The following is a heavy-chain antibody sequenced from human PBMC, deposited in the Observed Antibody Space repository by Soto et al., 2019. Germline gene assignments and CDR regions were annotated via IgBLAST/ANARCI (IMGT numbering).Heavy chain of an antibody. D-gene: IGHD6-13*01. CDR3: ARDLYSSSWPTTFDY. V-gene: IGHV4-30-2*01. J-gene: IGHJ4*02. Sequence: TLSLTCAVSGGSISSGGYSWSWIRQPPGKGLEWIGYIYHSGSTYYNPSLKSRVTISVDRSKNQFSLKLSSVTAADTAVYYCARDLYSSSWPTTFDYWGQGTLVTVSS. CDR2: IYHSGST. CDR1: GGSISSGGYS.